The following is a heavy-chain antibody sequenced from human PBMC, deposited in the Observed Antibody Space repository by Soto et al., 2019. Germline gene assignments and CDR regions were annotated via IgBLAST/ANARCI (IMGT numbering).Heavy chain of an antibody. Sequence: LRLSCAASGFPFSDYYMSWIRQAPGKGLEWVSYISSGGSTRYYADSVKGRFTISRDNAKKSLYLQMNSLRADDTAVYYCAPQWHQDDCWGQGTLVTVSS. CDR3: APQWHQDDC. D-gene: IGHD6-19*01. V-gene: IGHV3-11*01. CDR2: ISSGGSTR. CDR1: GFPFSDYY. J-gene: IGHJ4*02.